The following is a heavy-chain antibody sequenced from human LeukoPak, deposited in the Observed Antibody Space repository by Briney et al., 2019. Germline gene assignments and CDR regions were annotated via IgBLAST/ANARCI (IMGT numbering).Heavy chain of an antibody. CDR3: ARQPVVNQGALASNSDY. V-gene: IGHV4-39*01. D-gene: IGHD1-1*01. CDR1: GGLISSTTYY. Sequence: SETLSLTCSVSGGLISSTTYYWAWIRQPPGKGLEWIGSIYYNGITYYNASLKSRASISVDTSKNQFSLALNSLNAADTALYYCARQPVVNQGALASNSDYWGQGTLVTVSS. J-gene: IGHJ4*02. CDR2: IYYNGIT.